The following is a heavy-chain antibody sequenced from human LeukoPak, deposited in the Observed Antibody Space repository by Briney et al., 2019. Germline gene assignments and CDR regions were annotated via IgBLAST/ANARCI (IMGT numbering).Heavy chain of an antibody. CDR1: GFPFSDYY. CDR2: ISSSSSYT. Sequence: GGSLRLSCAASGFPFSDYYMSWIRQAPGKGLEWVSYISSSSSYTNYADSVKGRFTISRDNAKNSLYLQINSLRAEDTAVYYCARDSQYCGGDCYSDYWGQGTLVTVSS. CDR3: ARDSQYCGGDCYSDY. J-gene: IGHJ4*02. V-gene: IGHV3-11*05. D-gene: IGHD2-21*02.